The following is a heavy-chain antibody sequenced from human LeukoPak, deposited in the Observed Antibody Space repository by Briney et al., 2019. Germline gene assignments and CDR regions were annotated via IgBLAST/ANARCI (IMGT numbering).Heavy chain of an antibody. CDR3: AKEGTPGGYFDY. CDR1: GFTFSNFW. Sequence: GGSLRLSCAASGFTFSNFWMHWVRQAPGKGLVWVALIYGDGSFTRYADSVKGRFTISRDNAKNTVYLQMNSLRAEDTAVYYCAKEGTPGGYFDYWGQGTLVTVSS. D-gene: IGHD1-14*01. CDR2: IYGDGSFT. J-gene: IGHJ4*02. V-gene: IGHV3-74*01.